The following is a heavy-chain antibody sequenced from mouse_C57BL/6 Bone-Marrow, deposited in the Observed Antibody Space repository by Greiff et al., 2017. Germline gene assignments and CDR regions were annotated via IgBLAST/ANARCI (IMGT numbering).Heavy chain of an antibody. CDR2: ISGGGGNT. V-gene: IGHV5-9*01. CDR3: SRQVTTVLATKYFDV. D-gene: IGHD1-1*01. Sequence: EVMLVESGGGLVKPGGSLKLSCAASGFTFSSYTMSWVRQPPGKRLQWVAAISGGGGNTSYPDSVKGRFTISSDNDKNILYLQMSSLRSEDTALYYCSRQVTTVLATKYFDVWGTGTTVTVTS. CDR1: GFTFSSYT. J-gene: IGHJ1*03.